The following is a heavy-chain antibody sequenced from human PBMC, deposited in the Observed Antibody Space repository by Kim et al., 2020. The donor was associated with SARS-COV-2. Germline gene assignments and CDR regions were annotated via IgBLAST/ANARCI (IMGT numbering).Heavy chain of an antibody. CDR3: ARGAMLDY. Sequence: GSNKYDADSVKGRFTSARDKSKNTLYLQMNSLRAEDTAVYYSARGAMLDYWGQGTLVTVSS. V-gene: IGHV3-33*01. CDR2: GSNK. D-gene: IGHD2-8*01. J-gene: IGHJ4*02.